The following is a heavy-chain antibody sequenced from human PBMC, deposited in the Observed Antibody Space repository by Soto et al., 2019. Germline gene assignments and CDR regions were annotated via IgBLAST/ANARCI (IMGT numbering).Heavy chain of an antibody. V-gene: IGHV3-30*18. CDR3: AKELQTYYSASGRLDY. D-gene: IGHD3-10*01. Sequence: QVQLVESGGGVVQPGRSLSLSCAASGYTFRRYGLHWVRQAPGKGLERVALITSDGTNKYYADSVKGRFTISRDKAKSTRCLEMKSLRAEERAVDYGAKELQTYYSASGRLDYWGQRTLVPVS. CDR1: GYTFRRYG. CDR2: ITSDGTNK. J-gene: IGHJ4*02.